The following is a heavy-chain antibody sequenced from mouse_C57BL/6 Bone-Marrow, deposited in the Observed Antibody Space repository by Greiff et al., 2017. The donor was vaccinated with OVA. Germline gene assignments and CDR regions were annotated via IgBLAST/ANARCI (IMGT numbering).Heavy chain of an antibody. CDR2: IDPSDSET. V-gene: IGHV1-52*01. CDR3: ARSRGYPYYFDY. Sequence: QVQLQQSGAELVRPGYSVKLFRNAPFYPFTIYRMHWVKQRPIQGLEWIGNIDPSDSETHYNQKFKDKATLTVDKSSSTAYMQLSSLTSEDSAVYYCARSRGYPYYFDYWGQGTTLTVSS. D-gene: IGHD2-2*01. CDR1: FYPFTIYR. J-gene: IGHJ2*01.